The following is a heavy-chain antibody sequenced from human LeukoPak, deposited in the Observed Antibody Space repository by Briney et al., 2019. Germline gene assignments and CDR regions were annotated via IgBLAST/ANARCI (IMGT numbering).Heavy chain of an antibody. Sequence: GGSLRLSCAASGFTFSSYAMSWVRQAPGKGLEWVSATIGSGGSTYYVDSVKGRFTISRDNSKNTLYLQMNSVRAEDTAIYYCAKGIEYFQQWGQGTLVTVS. CDR3: AKGIEYFQQ. D-gene: IGHD3-10*01. CDR2: TIGSGGST. CDR1: GFTFSSYA. V-gene: IGHV3-23*01. J-gene: IGHJ1*01.